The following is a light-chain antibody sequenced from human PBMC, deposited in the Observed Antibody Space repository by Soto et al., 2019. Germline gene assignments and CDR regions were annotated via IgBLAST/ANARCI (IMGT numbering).Light chain of an antibody. Sequence: DIQITQSPSTLSASVGDRVTITCRASQSLSTYVNWYQQKPGKAPNLLIQAASRLQSGVPSRFSGSGSGTHFTLSISSLQPEDFATYYCQQSYSIPPTFGQGTKVDIK. CDR3: QQSYSIPPT. J-gene: IGKJ1*01. CDR2: AAS. CDR1: QSLSTY. V-gene: IGKV1-39*01.